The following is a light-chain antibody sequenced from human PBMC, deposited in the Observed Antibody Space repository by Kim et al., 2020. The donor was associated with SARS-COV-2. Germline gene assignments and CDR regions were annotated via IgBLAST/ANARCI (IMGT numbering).Light chain of an antibody. CDR3: QQYGSSPPWT. J-gene: IGKJ1*01. V-gene: IGKV3-20*01. Sequence: PGERATLSCRASQSVSSSYLTWYQQKPGQAPRLLIYGASSRATGIPDRFSGSGSGTDFTLTISRLEPEDFAVYYCQQYGSSPPWTFGQGTKVDIK. CDR1: QSVSSSY. CDR2: GAS.